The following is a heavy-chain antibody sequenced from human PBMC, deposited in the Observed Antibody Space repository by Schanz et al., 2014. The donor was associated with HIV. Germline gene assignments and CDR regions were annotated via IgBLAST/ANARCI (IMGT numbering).Heavy chain of an antibody. J-gene: IGHJ6*02. Sequence: EVQLVESGGGVVRPGGSLRLSCAASGFTFDDYIMSWVRQAPGKGLEWVSSISGGSGSTFYADSVKGRFTISRVNSKNTLYLQMNSLRAEDTAVYYCASLEIGATYYYYYYMDVWGQGTTVTVSS. CDR2: ISGGSGST. D-gene: IGHD3-16*01. CDR3: ASLEIGATYYYYYYMDV. CDR1: GFTFDDYI. V-gene: IGHV3-20*04.